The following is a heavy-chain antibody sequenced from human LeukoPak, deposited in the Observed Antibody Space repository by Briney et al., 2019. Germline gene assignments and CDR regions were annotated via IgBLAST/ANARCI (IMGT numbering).Heavy chain of an antibody. D-gene: IGHD6-13*01. CDR3: GRTLPRRTTAAAAHLDS. Sequence: SETLSLTCAVYGGSFRGYYWSWIRQPPGKGLQWIGEIDHSGTTNCNPSLKSRVTMSVDTSKNQFSLMLTSVTAADTAVYYCGRTLPRRTTAAAAHLDSWGQGTLVTVSS. CDR2: IDHSGTT. CDR1: GGSFRGYY. V-gene: IGHV4-34*01. J-gene: IGHJ4*02.